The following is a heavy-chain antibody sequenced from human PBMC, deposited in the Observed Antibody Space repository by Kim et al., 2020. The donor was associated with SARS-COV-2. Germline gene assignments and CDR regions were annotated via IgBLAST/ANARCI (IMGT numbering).Heavy chain of an antibody. D-gene: IGHD3-10*01. Sequence: ESVRGRFTISSDKTKNTLYMQMNSMKAEDTAVYYGARDNTMVSRGYFDYWGQGTLVNVSS. CDR3: ARDNTMVSRGYFDY. J-gene: IGHJ4*02. V-gene: IGHV3-30*01.